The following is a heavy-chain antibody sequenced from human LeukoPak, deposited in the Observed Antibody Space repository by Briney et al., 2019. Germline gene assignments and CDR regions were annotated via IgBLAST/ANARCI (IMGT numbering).Heavy chain of an antibody. CDR2: INSDGSTI. D-gene: IGHD3-10*01. CDR1: GFTFSSYW. CDR3: ARDFGGSRDY. V-gene: IGHV3-74*01. J-gene: IGHJ4*02. Sequence: PGGSLRLSCAASGFTFSSYWMHWVRQAPWKGQVWVSRINSDGSTINYADSVKGRFTISRDNAKNTLYLQMNSLRAEDTAVYYCARDFGGSRDYWGQGTLVTVSS.